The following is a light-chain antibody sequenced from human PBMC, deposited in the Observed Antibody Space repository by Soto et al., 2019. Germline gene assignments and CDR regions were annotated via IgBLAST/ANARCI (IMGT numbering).Light chain of an antibody. Sequence: QSVLTQSPSASASLGASVKLTCTLSSGHSNYAIAWHQQQPQKGPRYLMKLNSDGSHSKGDGIPDRFSGSSSGAERYLTISSLPSEDEADYYCQTWGTGIVVFGGGTKVTVL. J-gene: IGLJ2*01. CDR2: LNSDGSH. CDR1: SGHSNYA. CDR3: QTWGTGIVV. V-gene: IGLV4-69*01.